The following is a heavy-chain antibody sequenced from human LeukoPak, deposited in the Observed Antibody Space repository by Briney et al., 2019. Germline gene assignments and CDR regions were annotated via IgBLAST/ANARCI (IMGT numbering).Heavy chain of an antibody. D-gene: IGHD6-6*01. CDR2: IKQDGSEK. CDR1: GFTFSSYW. V-gene: IGHV3-7*01. J-gene: IGHJ6*03. Sequence: PGGSLRLSCAASGFTFSSYWMSWVRQAPGKGLEWVANIKQDGSEKYYVDSVKGRFTISRDNAKNSLYLQMNSLRAEDTAVYYCARHNGIAARLGDDYYYYYYTDVWGKGTTVTVSS. CDR3: ARHNGIAARLGDDYYYYYYTDV.